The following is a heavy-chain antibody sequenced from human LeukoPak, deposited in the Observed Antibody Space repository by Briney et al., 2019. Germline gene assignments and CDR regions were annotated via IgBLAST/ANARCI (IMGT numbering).Heavy chain of an antibody. D-gene: IGHD3-22*01. Sequence: SETLSLTCAVYGGSFSGYYWSWIRQPPGKGLEWIGEINHSGSTNYNPSLKSRVTISVDTSKNQFSLKLSSVTAADTAVYYCARGRVAWLLLRDYFDYWGQGTLVTVSS. CDR1: GGSFSGYY. CDR2: INHSGST. V-gene: IGHV4-34*01. CDR3: ARGRVAWLLLRDYFDY. J-gene: IGHJ4*02.